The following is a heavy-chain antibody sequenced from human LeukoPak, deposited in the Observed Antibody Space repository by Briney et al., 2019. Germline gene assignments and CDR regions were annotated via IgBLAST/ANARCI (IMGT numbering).Heavy chain of an antibody. V-gene: IGHV4-34*01. CDR3: ASAVYGSGIDY. D-gene: IGHD3-10*01. CDR1: GGSFSDYY. CDR2: INHSGST. Sequence: SETLSLTCAVYGGSFSDYYWTWIRQAPGKGLEWIGEINHSGSTNYNPSLKSRVTISVDTSKNQFSLKLSSVTAADTAVYYCASAVYGSGIDYWGQGTLVTVSS. J-gene: IGHJ4*02.